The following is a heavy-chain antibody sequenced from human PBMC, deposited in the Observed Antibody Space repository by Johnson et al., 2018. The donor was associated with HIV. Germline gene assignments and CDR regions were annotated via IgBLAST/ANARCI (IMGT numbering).Heavy chain of an antibody. D-gene: IGHD6-6*01. V-gene: IGHV3-74*02. CDR2: ISGDGRSS. CDR1: GFTISTFW. J-gene: IGHJ3*02. CDR3: ARAQLLADDAFNN. Sequence: VQLVESGGGLVQPGGSLRLSCEVSGFTISTFWMHWVRQVPGKGLMWVSRISGDGRSSSYADSVKGRFTISRDNAKNTLYLQLNSLRVEDTAIYYCARAQLLADDAFNNWGQGTMVTVSS.